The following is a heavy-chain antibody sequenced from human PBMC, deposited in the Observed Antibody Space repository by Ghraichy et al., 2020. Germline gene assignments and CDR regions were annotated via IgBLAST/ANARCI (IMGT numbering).Heavy chain of an antibody. D-gene: IGHD2-2*01. Sequence: GGSLRLSCAASGFTFSSYSMNWVRQAPGKGLEWVSSISSSSSYIYYADSVKGRFTISRDNAKNSLYLQMNSLRAEDTAVYYCARDGSSSTRWGRYYYGMDVWGQGTTVTVSS. J-gene: IGHJ6*02. CDR2: ISSSSSYI. CDR3: ARDGSSSTRWGRYYYGMDV. V-gene: IGHV3-21*01. CDR1: GFTFSSYS.